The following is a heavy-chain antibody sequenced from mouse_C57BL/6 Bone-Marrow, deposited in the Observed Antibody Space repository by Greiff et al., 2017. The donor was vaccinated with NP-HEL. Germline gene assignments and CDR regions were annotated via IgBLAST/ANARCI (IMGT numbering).Heavy chain of an antibody. CDR1: GFSLTSYA. CDR3: ARSPITTVVATEWYFDV. Sequence: QVQLKESGPGLVAPSQSLSITCTVSGFSLTSYAISWVRQPPGKGLEWLGVIWPGGGTNYNTALKSRLGISKENSKSQVFLKMNSLQTNDTARYYCARSPITTVVATEWYFDVWGTGTTVTVSS. J-gene: IGHJ1*03. D-gene: IGHD1-1*01. CDR2: IWPGGGT. V-gene: IGHV2-9-1*01.